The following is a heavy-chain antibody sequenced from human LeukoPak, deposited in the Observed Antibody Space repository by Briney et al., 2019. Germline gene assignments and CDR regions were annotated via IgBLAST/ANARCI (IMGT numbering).Heavy chain of an antibody. D-gene: IGHD2-2*01. CDR3: ARDRCSSTSCYQNWFDP. Sequence: SVKVSCKASGGTFSSYVISWVREAPGQGLEWMGRIIPIFGIANYAQKFQGRVTITADKSTSTAYMELSSLRSEDTAVYYCARDRCSSTSCYQNWFDPWGQGTLVTVSS. V-gene: IGHV1-69*04. CDR2: IIPIFGIA. J-gene: IGHJ5*02. CDR1: GGTFSSYV.